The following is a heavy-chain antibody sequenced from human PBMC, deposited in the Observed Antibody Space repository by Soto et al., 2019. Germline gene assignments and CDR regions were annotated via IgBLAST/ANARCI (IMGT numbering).Heavy chain of an antibody. Sequence: GGSLRLSCAASGFTFSSYGMNWVRQAPGKGLEWVSSISSSSSYIYYADSVKGRFTISRDNAKNSLYLQMNSLRAEDTAVYYCARDGYSGYDFHTDYYYYGMDVWGQGTTVTVSS. CDR1: GFTFSSYG. J-gene: IGHJ6*02. D-gene: IGHD5-12*01. V-gene: IGHV3-21*01. CDR2: ISSSSSYI. CDR3: ARDGYSGYDFHTDYYYYGMDV.